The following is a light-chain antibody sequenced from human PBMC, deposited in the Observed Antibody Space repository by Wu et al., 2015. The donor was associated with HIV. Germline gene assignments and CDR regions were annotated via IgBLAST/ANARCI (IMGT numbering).Light chain of an antibody. CDR2: AAS. J-gene: IGKJ1*01. CDR3: QQSFSTPWT. Sequence: DIQMTQSPSSLSASVGDRVTITCRASQSISSYLNWYQQKPGKAPKLLIYAASILQSGVPSRFSGSGSGTDFTLTIRSLQPEDFATYYCQQSFSTPWTFGQGTKVEIK. CDR1: QSISSY. V-gene: IGKV1-39*01.